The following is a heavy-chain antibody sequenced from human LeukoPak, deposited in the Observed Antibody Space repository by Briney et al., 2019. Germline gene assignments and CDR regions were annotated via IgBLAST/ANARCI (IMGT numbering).Heavy chain of an antibody. D-gene: IGHD6-6*01. CDR2: ISWNSDSI. CDR3: AKDKSGQLASYFDY. V-gene: IGHV3-9*03. Sequence: GRSLRLSCAASGFTFDDFAMHWVRQAPGKGLEWVSGISWNSDSIVYADSVKGRFTISRDNAKNSLYLQMNSLRAEDMALYYCAKDKSGQLASYFDYWGQGTLVTVSS. CDR1: GFTFDDFA. J-gene: IGHJ4*02.